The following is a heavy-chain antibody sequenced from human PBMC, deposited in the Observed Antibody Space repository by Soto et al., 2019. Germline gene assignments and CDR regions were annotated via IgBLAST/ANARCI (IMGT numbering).Heavy chain of an antibody. V-gene: IGHV3-23*01. CDR1: GFTFTSYA. Sequence: SGGSLRLSCSASGFTFTSYAMSWVRQARGKGLEWVSGISGSGGDTKSADSVKGRFTISRDNFKNMLYLQMNSLRAEDTAVYYCAKHDFWTLYNTGLDSWGQGTLVTVSS. D-gene: IGHD3-3*01. CDR3: AKHDFWTLYNTGLDS. CDR2: ISGSGGDT. J-gene: IGHJ4*02.